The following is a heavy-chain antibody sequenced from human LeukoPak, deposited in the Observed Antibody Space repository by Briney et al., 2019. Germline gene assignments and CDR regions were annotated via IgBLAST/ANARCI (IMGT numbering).Heavy chain of an antibody. CDR2: IYYSGST. CDR1: GGSISSGDYY. CDR3: ARVPRATDTYYFDY. V-gene: IGHV4-30-4*01. D-gene: IGHD4-17*01. J-gene: IGHJ4*02. Sequence: SQTLSLTCTVSGGSISSGDYYWSWLRQPPGKGLEWIGYIYYSGSTYYNPSLKSRVTISVDTSKNQFSLKLSSVTAADTAVYYCARVPRATDTYYFDYWGQGTLVTVSS.